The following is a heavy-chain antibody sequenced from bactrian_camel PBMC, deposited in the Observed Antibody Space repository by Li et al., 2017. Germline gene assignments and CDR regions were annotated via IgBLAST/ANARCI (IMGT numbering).Heavy chain of an antibody. Sequence: VQLVESGGGSVQTGGPLRLSCEISLYIYSSYCMGWFRQSPGKEREGVARSHSDGGTSYADSVKGRFTISKDNAENTLYLQLNSLKTEDSAMYYCVKGEDCWECEFHFYGQGTQVTVS. CDR1: LYIYSSYC. D-gene: IGHD5*01. CDR2: SHSDGGT. V-gene: IGHV3S67*01. J-gene: IGHJ4*01.